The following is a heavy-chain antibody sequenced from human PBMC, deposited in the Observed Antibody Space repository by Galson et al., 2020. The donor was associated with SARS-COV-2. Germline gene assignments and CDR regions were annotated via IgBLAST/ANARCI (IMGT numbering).Heavy chain of an antibody. CDR3: ARDYGYSYGYGPDWFDP. Sequence: GGSLRLSCAASGFSISSYSMNWVRQAPGKGLEWVSSISSSSSYRYYADSVKGRFTISRDNAKNSLYVQMNSLRAEDTAVYYCARDYGYSYGYGPDWFDPWGQGTLVTVSS. J-gene: IGHJ5*02. V-gene: IGHV3-21*01. CDR1: GFSISSYS. CDR2: ISSSSSYR. D-gene: IGHD5-18*01.